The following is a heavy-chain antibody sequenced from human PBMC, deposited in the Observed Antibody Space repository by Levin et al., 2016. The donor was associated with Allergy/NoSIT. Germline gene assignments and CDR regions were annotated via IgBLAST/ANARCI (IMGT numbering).Heavy chain of an antibody. CDR2: IIPVFGRT. CDR1: GGTLSSYA. V-gene: IGHV1-69*13. Sequence: SVKVSCKASGGTLSSYASSWVRQAPGQGLVWMGGIIPVFGRTNYAQKFQGRVTISADESTSTAYMELRSLRSEDTAVYYCARSRACSRTSCYTGFDYWGQGTLVTVSS. D-gene: IGHD2-2*02. CDR3: ARSRACSRTSCYTGFDY. J-gene: IGHJ4*02.